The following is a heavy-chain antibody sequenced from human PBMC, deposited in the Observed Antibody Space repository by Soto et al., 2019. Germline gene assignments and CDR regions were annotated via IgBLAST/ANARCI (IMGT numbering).Heavy chain of an antibody. D-gene: IGHD1-1*01. Sequence: SETLSLTCAVSGGSISSYYWSWIRQPPVKVLEWIGYIYISGRTIYILSLNCLVTISVVTSKIQFSLILSSVTSADTAVYYCARRYGYSFDYWGQGTLVTVSS. CDR2: IYISGRT. CDR3: ARRYGYSFDY. CDR1: GGSISSYY. V-gene: IGHV4-4*08. J-gene: IGHJ4*02.